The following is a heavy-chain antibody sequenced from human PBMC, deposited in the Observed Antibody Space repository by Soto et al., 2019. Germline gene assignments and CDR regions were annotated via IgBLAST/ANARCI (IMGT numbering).Heavy chain of an antibody. V-gene: IGHV3-73*01. CDR3: AVSSSWYSYYYYYGMDV. J-gene: IGHJ6*02. Sequence: SGGSLRLSCAASGFTFSGSAMHWVRQASGKGLEWVGRIRSKANSYATAYAASVKGRFTISRGDSKNTAYLQMNSLKTEDTAVYYCAVSSSWYSYYYYYGMDVWGQGTTVTVSS. CDR2: IRSKANSYAT. D-gene: IGHD6-13*01. CDR1: GFTFSGSA.